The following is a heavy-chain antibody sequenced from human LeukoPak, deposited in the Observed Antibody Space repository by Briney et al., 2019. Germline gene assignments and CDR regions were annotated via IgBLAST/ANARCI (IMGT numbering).Heavy chain of an antibody. CDR2: IYTSGST. V-gene: IGHV4-61*02. CDR3: ASQPLVGAGSHDT. Sequence: SETLSLTCTVSGGSISSGSYYWSWIRQPAGKGLEWIGRIYTSGSTNYNPSLKSRVTISVDTSKNQFSLKLSSVTAADTAVYYCASQPLVGAGSHDTWGQGTMVTVSS. D-gene: IGHD1-26*01. CDR1: GGSISSGSYY. J-gene: IGHJ3*02.